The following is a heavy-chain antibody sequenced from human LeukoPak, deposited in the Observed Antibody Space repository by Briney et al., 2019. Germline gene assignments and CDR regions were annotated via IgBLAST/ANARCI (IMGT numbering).Heavy chain of an antibody. D-gene: IGHD3-9*01. J-gene: IGHJ4*02. CDR2: IYYSGST. CDR1: GGSISSGGYY. V-gene: IGHV4-31*03. CDR3: ARVDDILTTPDY. Sequence: PSQTPSLTCTVSGGSISSGGYYWSWIRQHPGKGLEWIGYIYYSGSTYYNPSLKSRVTISVDTSKNQFSLKLSSVTAADTAVYYCARVDDILTTPDYWGQGTLVTVSS.